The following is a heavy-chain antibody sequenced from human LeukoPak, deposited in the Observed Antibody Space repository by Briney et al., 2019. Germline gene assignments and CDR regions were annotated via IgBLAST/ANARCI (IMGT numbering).Heavy chain of an antibody. CDR3: ARESSDLTGYYDY. Sequence: GGGLTLSCAASGFTFSSYAMSWVRQAPGKGLEGVAAINGSGGSTYYADSVKGRFTISRDNSKNTLYLKMNSLRAEDTAVYYCARESSDLTGYYDYWGQGILVTVSS. D-gene: IGHD3-9*01. V-gene: IGHV3-23*01. CDR2: INGSGGST. J-gene: IGHJ4*02. CDR1: GFTFSSYA.